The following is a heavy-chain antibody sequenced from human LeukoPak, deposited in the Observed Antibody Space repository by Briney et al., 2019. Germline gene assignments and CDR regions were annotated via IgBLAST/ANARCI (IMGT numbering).Heavy chain of an antibody. Sequence: SETLSLTCAVSGGSINSFWSWVRQPPGKGLEWIGQIHHNGGTSYNPSLRSRVTISIDKSKNQFSLHLNSVTAADTAMYYCAKHGGFHFDSWGQGALVTVSS. CDR2: IHHNGGT. CDR3: AKHGGFHFDS. V-gene: IGHV4-4*02. J-gene: IGHJ4*02. CDR1: GGSINSF. D-gene: IGHD3-16*01.